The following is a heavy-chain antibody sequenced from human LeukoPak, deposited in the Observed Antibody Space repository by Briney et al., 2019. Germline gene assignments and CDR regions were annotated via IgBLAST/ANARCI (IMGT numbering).Heavy chain of an antibody. Sequence: GGSLRLSCAASAFTFDDYAMHWVRQAPGKGLEWVSLISGDATSTYYADSVKGRFTISRDNSENSLYLQMNSLRTEDTALYYCAVLSSIGARDYFDFWGQGTLVTVSS. V-gene: IGHV3-43*02. CDR1: AFTFDDYA. CDR3: AVLSSIGARDYFDF. CDR2: ISGDATST. D-gene: IGHD6-6*01. J-gene: IGHJ4*02.